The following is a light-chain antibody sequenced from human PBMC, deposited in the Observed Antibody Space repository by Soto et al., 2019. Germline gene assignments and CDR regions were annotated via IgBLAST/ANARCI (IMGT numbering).Light chain of an antibody. CDR1: QTISFW. CDR2: AAS. Sequence: DIQITQSPSTLSASVGDKVTITCRASQTISFWLAWYQQKTGKAPKLLIYAASSLESGVPSRFRGSGSGTECTLTISRLQPDDFATYYCLQDYNSPRTFGQGTKVDIK. CDR3: LQDYNSPRT. V-gene: IGKV1-5*01. J-gene: IGKJ1*01.